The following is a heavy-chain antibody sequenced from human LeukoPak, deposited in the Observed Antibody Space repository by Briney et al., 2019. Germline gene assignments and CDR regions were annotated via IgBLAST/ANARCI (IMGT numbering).Heavy chain of an antibody. V-gene: IGHV3-23*01. J-gene: IGHJ4*02. Sequence: GGSLRLSCAASGFTFSSYAMSWVRQAPGKGLEWVSAISGSGGSTCYADSVKGRFTISRDNSKNTLYLQMNSLRAEDTAVYYCAKDRYYYGSGSYFRSDYWGQGTLVTVSS. D-gene: IGHD3-10*01. CDR1: GFTFSSYA. CDR3: AKDRYYYGSGSYFRSDY. CDR2: ISGSGGST.